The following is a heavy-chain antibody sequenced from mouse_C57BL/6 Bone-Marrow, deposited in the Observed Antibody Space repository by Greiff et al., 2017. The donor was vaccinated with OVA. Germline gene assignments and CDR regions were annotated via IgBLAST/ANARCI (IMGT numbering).Heavy chain of an antibody. D-gene: IGHD2-4*01. CDR2: IDPENGDT. V-gene: IGHV14-4*01. Sequence: EVQLQQSGAELVRPGASVKLSCTASGFHIKYDYLHWVKQRPEQGLEWIGWIDPENGDTVYSSKFKGKDTITADTSSNTAYLQLSSLTYEDTAVYYCTAMITTGYYYAMDYWGQGTSVTVSS. J-gene: IGHJ4*01. CDR3: TAMITTGYYYAMDY. CDR1: GFHIKYDY.